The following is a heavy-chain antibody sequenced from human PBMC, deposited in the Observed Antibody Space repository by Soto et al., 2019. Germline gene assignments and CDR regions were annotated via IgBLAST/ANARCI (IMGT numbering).Heavy chain of an antibody. Sequence: PSETLSLTCTVSGGSISSSSYYWGWIRQPPGKGLEWIGSVYYSGSTYYNPSLKSRVTISVDTSKNQFSLKLSSVTAADTAVYYCAMGFEIAAAGTPDYWGQGTLVTV. V-gene: IGHV4-39*07. CDR3: AMGFEIAAAGTPDY. J-gene: IGHJ4*02. D-gene: IGHD6-13*01. CDR2: VYYSGST. CDR1: GGSISSSSYY.